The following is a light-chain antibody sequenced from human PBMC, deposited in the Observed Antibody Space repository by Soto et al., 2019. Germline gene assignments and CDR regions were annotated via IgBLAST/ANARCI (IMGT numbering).Light chain of an antibody. CDR3: TSFTTSNTHV. CDR1: SSDVGSYNF. CDR2: DVT. J-gene: IGLJ1*01. V-gene: IGLV2-14*03. Sequence: QSALTQPASVSGSPGQSITISCSGTSSDVGSYNFVSWYQQQPGKAPKLMIYDVTVRPSGVSYRFSGSKSGNTASLTISGLQTEDEADYYCTSFTTSNTHVFGTGTKVTVL.